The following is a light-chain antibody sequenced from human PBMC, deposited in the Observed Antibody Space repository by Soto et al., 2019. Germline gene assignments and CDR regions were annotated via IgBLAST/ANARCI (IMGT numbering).Light chain of an antibody. Sequence: EIVLTQSPVTLSLSPGERATLSCRASQSVSSSYLTWYQQKPGQAPRLRIYGASSRATGIPDRFSGSGSGTDFTLTIRRREPEDFAVYYCQQYGSSPITFGQGTRLES. J-gene: IGKJ5*01. V-gene: IGKV3-20*01. CDR1: QSVSSSY. CDR2: GAS. CDR3: QQYGSSPIT.